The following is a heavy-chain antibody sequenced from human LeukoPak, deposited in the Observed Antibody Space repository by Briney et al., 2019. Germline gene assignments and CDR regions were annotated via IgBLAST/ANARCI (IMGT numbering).Heavy chain of an antibody. Sequence: PSETLSPTCTVSGGSISSYYWSWIRQPPGKGLEWIGYIYYSGSTNYNPSLKSRVTISVDTSKNQFSLKLSSVTAADTAVYYCARVSRYYYDSSGYGAEYFQHWGQGTLVTVSS. D-gene: IGHD3-22*01. CDR2: IYYSGST. J-gene: IGHJ1*01. V-gene: IGHV4-59*01. CDR3: ARVSRYYYDSSGYGAEYFQH. CDR1: GGSISSYY.